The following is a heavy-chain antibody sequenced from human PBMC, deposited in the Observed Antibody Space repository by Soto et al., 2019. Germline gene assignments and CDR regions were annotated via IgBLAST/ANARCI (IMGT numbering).Heavy chain of an antibody. V-gene: IGHV3-73*02. Sequence: EVQLVETGGGLVQPGGSLKLSCAASGFALSGSTMHWVRQASGKGLEWVGRIRSKGNTYATSYAASVQGRFTISRDVSKSTAFLEMNSLKTEDTAVYYCTKPIPASVYYYGMEVWGQGTTVTVSS. CDR3: TKPIPASVYYYGMEV. J-gene: IGHJ6*02. CDR2: IRSKGNTYAT. CDR1: GFALSGST. D-gene: IGHD2-2*01.